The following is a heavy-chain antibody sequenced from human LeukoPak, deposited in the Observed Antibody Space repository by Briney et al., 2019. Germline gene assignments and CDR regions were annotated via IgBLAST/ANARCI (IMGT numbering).Heavy chain of an antibody. V-gene: IGHV4-4*02. CDR3: ARVGRQRWLQLHDY. CDR1: GGSISSSNW. Sequence: SETLSLTCAVSGGSISSSNWWSWVRQPPGKGLEWIGEIYHSGRTNSNPSPKSRVTISVDTSKNQFSLKLSSVTAADTAVYYCARVGRQRWLQLHDYWGQGTLVTVSS. J-gene: IGHJ4*02. CDR2: IYHSGRT. D-gene: IGHD5-24*01.